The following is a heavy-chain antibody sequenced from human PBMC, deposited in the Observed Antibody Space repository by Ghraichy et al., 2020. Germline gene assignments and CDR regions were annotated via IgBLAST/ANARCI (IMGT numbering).Heavy chain of an antibody. CDR3: ATDPDFTYNWSNDDF. D-gene: IGHD1/OR15-1a*01. Sequence: GGSLRLSCSASGFTFKRHAMTWVRQAPGKGLAWVSSISGGGETTFYADSVKGRFTISRDNSKNTLYLQMHSLRADDTAIYYCATDPDFTYNWSNDDFWGHGTLVTVSS. V-gene: IGHV3-23*01. J-gene: IGHJ4*01. CDR2: ISGGGETT. CDR1: GFTFKRHA.